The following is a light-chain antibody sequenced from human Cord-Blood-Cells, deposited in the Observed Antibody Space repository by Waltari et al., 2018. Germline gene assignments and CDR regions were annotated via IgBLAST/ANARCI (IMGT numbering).Light chain of an antibody. Sequence: EIVLTQSPGTLSLSAGERATLSCRASQSVSSSYLSWYQQKPGQAPRLLSYGASGRATGIPDRFSGSGSGTDFTRTISRLEPEDFAVYYCQQYGSSPYTFGQGTKLEIK. J-gene: IGKJ2*01. CDR2: GAS. V-gene: IGKV3-20*01. CDR3: QQYGSSPYT. CDR1: QSVSSSY.